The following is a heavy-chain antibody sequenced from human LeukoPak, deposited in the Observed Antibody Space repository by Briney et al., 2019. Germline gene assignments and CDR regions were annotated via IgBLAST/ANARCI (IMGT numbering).Heavy chain of an antibody. Sequence: ASVKVSCKVSGYTFSNYGISWVRQAPRQGPEWMGWISPDNGYTKYAQKFQGRVTMTTDKSTTTAYMELRSLRADDPAVYYCARHYDSMVFRWDYWGQGTLVTVSS. V-gene: IGHV1-18*01. CDR2: ISPDNGYT. CDR3: ARHYDSMVFRWDY. D-gene: IGHD3-22*01. J-gene: IGHJ4*02. CDR1: GYTFSNYG.